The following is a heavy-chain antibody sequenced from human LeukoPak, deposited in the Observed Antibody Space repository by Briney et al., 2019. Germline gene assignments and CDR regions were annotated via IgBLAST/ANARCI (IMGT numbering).Heavy chain of an antibody. CDR2: FDPEDGET. CDR1: GYTLTELS. V-gene: IGHV1-24*01. CDR3: ATAGGSYVPYDI. D-gene: IGHD1-26*01. Sequence: ASVKVSCKVSGYTLTELSMHWVRQAPGKGLEWMGGFDPEDGETIYAQKFQGRVTMTEDTSTDTAYMELSSLRSEDTAVYYCATAGGSYVPYDIWGQGTMVTVSS. J-gene: IGHJ3*02.